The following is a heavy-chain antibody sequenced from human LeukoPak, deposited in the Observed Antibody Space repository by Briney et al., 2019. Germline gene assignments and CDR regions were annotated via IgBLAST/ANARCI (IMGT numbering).Heavy chain of an antibody. J-gene: IGHJ4*02. CDR2: IHPGDSDT. CDR3: ARRRGGSSSWYYFDY. CDR1: GYSFTSYW. Sequence: GESLKISCKGSGYSFTSYWIGWVRQMPGKGLEWMGIIHPGDSDTRYSPSFQGQVTISADKSISTAYLQWSSLKASDTAMYCCARRRGGSSSWYYFDYWGQGTLVTVSS. D-gene: IGHD6-13*01. V-gene: IGHV5-51*01.